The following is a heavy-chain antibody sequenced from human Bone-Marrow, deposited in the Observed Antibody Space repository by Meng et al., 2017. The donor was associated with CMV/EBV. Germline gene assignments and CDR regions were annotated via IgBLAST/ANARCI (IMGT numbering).Heavy chain of an antibody. J-gene: IGHJ4*02. CDR1: GFTFSSYE. Sequence: GGSLRLSCAASGFTFSSYEMNWVRQAPGKGLEWVSYISSSGSTIYYADSVKGRFTISRDNAKNSLYLQMNSLRAEDTAVYYCAKDGVTVVPAANEYYFDYWGQGTLVTVSS. CDR3: AKDGVTVVPAANEYYFDY. CDR2: ISSSGSTI. D-gene: IGHD2-2*01. V-gene: IGHV3-48*03.